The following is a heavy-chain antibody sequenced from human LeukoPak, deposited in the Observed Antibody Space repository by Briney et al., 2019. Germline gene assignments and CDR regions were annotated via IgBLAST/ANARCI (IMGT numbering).Heavy chain of an antibody. D-gene: IGHD3-10*01. CDR3: AQDPMVRGATYDC. CDR2: IGDSGRNT. CDR1: GFTFSNYA. V-gene: IGHV3-23*01. J-gene: IGHJ4*02. Sequence: GGSLRLSCAASGFTFSNYAMTWVRQAPGKGLEWVSAIGDSGRNTYYGDSVRGRFTISRDNSKNMLYLQMNSLRAEDTAIYYCAQDPMVRGATYDCWGQGTLVTVSS.